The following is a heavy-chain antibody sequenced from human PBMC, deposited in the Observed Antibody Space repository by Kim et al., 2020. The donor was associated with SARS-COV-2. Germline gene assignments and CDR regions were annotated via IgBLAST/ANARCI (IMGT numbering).Heavy chain of an antibody. CDR1: GFTFSAHS. D-gene: IGHD3-10*01. CDR2: IAYDGSHI. J-gene: IGHJ4*02. CDR3: LAEIGSRSFDH. Sequence: GGSLRLSCAASGFTFSAHSLHWVRQAPGKGLEWVAHIAYDGSHISYPDSVKGRFIISRDDTKSTLYLQMNSLRPEDTAVYYCLAEIGSRSFDHWGQGTLVTVSS. V-gene: IGHV3-30*04.